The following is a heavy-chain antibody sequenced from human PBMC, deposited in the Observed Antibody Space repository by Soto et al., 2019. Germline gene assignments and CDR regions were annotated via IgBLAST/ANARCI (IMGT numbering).Heavy chain of an antibody. D-gene: IGHD5-18*01. CDR1: GFTFSDYY. J-gene: IGHJ6*02. CDR3: AREWIQLWSYYGMDV. V-gene: IGHV3-11*01. Sequence: PGGSLRLSCAASGFTFSDYYMSWIRQAPGKGLEWVSYISSSGSTIYYADSVKGRFTISRDNAKNSLYLQMNSLRAEDTAVYYCAREWIQLWSYYGMDVWGQGTTVTVSS. CDR2: ISSSGSTI.